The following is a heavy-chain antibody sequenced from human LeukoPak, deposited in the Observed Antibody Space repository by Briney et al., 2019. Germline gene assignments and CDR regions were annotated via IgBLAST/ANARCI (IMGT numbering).Heavy chain of an antibody. D-gene: IGHD2-15*01. Sequence: PSETLSLTCTVSGGSSSSSDYYWSWIRQPPGKGLEWIGYIYYSGSTYSNPSLKSRVTISIDTSKNQFLLKLSSVTAADTAVYYCARDRYECSGGICSPYNWFDPWGQGTLVTVSS. CDR3: ARDRYECSGGICSPYNWFDP. V-gene: IGHV4-30-4*01. J-gene: IGHJ5*02. CDR1: GGSSSSSDYY. CDR2: IYYSGST.